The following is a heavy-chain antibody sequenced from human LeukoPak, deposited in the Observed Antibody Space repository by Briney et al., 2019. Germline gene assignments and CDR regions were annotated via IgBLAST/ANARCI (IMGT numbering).Heavy chain of an antibody. V-gene: IGHV3-30*02. CDR2: IRYDGSNK. J-gene: IGHJ6*03. CDR3: ARDRFRVVRGERPYYYYMDV. D-gene: IGHD3-10*01. Sequence: GGSLRLSCAASGFTFSSYGMHWVRQAPGKGLEWVAFIRYDGSNKYYADSVKGRFTISRDNSKNTLYLQMNSLRAEDTAVYYCARDRFRVVRGERPYYYYMDVWGKGTTVTISS. CDR1: GFTFSSYG.